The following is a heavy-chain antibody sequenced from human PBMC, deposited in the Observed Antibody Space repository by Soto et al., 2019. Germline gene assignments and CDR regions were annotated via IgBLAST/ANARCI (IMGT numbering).Heavy chain of an antibody. CDR2: INPSGGST. V-gene: IGHV1-46*01. CDR1: GYTFTSYY. J-gene: IGHJ5*02. CDR3: ARAHSNYENWFDP. D-gene: IGHD4-4*01. Sequence: VASVKVSCKASGYTFTSYYMHWVRQAPGQGLEWMGIINPSGGSTSYAQKFQGRVTMTRDTSMSTAYMELSSLRSDDTAVYYCARAHSNYENWFDPWGQGTLVTVSS.